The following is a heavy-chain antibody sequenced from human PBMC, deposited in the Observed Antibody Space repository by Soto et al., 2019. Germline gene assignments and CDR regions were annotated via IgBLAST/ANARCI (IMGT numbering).Heavy chain of an antibody. CDR2: VDPEDGET. CDR3: ARDDYYDSSGYYYGDYGMDV. Sequence: EVQLVQSGAEVKKPGATVKISCKVSGYTFTDYYMHWVQQAPGKGLEWMGLVDPEDGETIYAEKFQGRVTITADTSTDTAYMELSSLTSDDTAVYYCARDDYYDSSGYYYGDYGMDVWGQGTTVTVSS. CDR1: GYTFTDYY. D-gene: IGHD3-22*01. J-gene: IGHJ6*02. V-gene: IGHV1-69-2*01.